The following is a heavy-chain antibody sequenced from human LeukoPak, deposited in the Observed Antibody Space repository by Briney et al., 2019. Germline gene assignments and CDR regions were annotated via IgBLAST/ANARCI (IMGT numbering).Heavy chain of an antibody. Sequence: ASVKVSCKASGHTFTGYYMHWVRQAPGQGLEWMGWINPNSGGTNYAQKFQGRVTMTRDTSISTAYMELSRLRSDDTAVYYCARAAKGEWLLRAFDIWGQGTMVTVSS. D-gene: IGHD3-3*01. CDR1: GHTFTGYY. J-gene: IGHJ3*02. CDR2: INPNSGGT. CDR3: ARAAKGEWLLRAFDI. V-gene: IGHV1-2*02.